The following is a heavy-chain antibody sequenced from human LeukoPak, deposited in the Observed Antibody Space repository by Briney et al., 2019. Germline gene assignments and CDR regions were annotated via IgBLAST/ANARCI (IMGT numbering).Heavy chain of an antibody. J-gene: IGHJ4*02. CDR1: GDSITNNNW. CDR3: ARGLGGGQQLVLFDY. Sequence: SETLSLTCAVSGDSITNNNWWSWVRQPPGKGLEWIGEIYHSGSTKYNPSLKSRVTISVDTSKNQFSLKLSSVTAADTAVYYCARGLGGGQQLVLFDYWGQGTLVTVSS. V-gene: IGHV4-4*02. CDR2: IYHSGST. D-gene: IGHD6-13*01.